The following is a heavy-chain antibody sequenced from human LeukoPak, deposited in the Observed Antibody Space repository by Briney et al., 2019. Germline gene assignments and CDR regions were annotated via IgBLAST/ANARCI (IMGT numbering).Heavy chain of an antibody. CDR2: IYTSGST. Sequence: SQTLSLTCTVSGGSISSGSYYWSWIRQPAGKGLEWIGRIYTSGSTNYNPSLKSRVTISVDTSKNQFSLKLSSVTAADTAVYCCARGMWFDPWGQGTLVTVSS. V-gene: IGHV4-61*02. CDR1: GGSISSGSYY. CDR3: ARGMWFDP. J-gene: IGHJ5*02.